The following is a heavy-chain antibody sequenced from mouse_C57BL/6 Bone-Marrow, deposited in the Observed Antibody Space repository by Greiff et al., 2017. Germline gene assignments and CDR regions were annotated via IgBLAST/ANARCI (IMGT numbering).Heavy chain of an antibody. CDR2: INYDGSST. D-gene: IGHD1-1*01. Sequence: EVKLVESEGGLVQPGSSMKLSCTASGFTFSDYYMAWVRQVPEKGLEWVANINYDGSSTYYLDSLKSRFIISRDNAKNILYLQMSSLKSEDTATYYGARGPYYYGSTWFAYWGQGTLVTVSA. CDR3: ARGPYYYGSTWFAY. CDR1: GFTFSDYY. J-gene: IGHJ3*01. V-gene: IGHV5-16*01.